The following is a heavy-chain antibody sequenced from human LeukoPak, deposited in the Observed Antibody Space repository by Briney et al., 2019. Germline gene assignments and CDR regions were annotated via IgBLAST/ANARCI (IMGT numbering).Heavy chain of an antibody. D-gene: IGHD3-9*01. CDR2: ISSSSSTI. CDR3: ARGPIVCDILPGYIPLYDY. V-gene: IGHV3-48*01. CDR1: GFTFSSYS. Sequence: PGGSLRLSCAASGFTFSSYSMNWVRQAPGKGLDLVSYISSSSSTIYYADSVKGRLTISRDNAKNSLYLQMNRMRAEDTAVYYCARGPIVCDILPGYIPLYDYWGQGTLVTVSS. J-gene: IGHJ4*02.